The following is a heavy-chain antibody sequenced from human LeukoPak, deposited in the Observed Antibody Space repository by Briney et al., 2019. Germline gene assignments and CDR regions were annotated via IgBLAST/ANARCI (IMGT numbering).Heavy chain of an antibody. V-gene: IGHV4-31*02. CDR1: GGSISGGGYY. D-gene: IGHD2-2*01. CDR3: ARGGRTHDGEYQLPPPNYYYGMDV. Sequence: TLCLTCTVTGGSISGGGYYLSWVRQHPGKGLKWIGYIYYSGSTYYNPSLKSRVTISVDTSKNQFSLKLSSVTAADTAVYYCARGGRTHDGEYQLPPPNYYYGMDVWGQGTTVTVSS. CDR2: IYYSGST. J-gene: IGHJ6*02.